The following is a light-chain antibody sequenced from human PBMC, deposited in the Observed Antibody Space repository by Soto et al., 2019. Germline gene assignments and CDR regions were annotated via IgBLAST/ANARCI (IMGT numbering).Light chain of an antibody. CDR3: SSYAGSSNV. Sequence: QSVLTQPPSVSGAPGQRVTISCTGSNSNIGADYAVHWYQHLPGTAPKLLLTGDTSRPSGVPDRFSGSKSGASASLAITDLQAEDEADYYCSSYAGSSNVFGTGTKLTVL. CDR1: NSNIGADYA. V-gene: IGLV1-40*01. CDR2: GDT. J-gene: IGLJ1*01.